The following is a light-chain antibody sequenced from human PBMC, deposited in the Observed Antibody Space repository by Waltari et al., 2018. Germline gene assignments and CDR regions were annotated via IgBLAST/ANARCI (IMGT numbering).Light chain of an antibody. CDR3: QHYVRLPAT. Sequence: EIVLTQSPGTLSLSPGERATLSCRASQSVGRSLAWYQQKPGQASRLLIYGASSRATGVPDRFSGSGSGTDFSLTIARLGPEDFAVYYCQHYVRLPATFGQGTKVEI. CDR1: QSVGRS. CDR2: GAS. V-gene: IGKV3-20*01. J-gene: IGKJ1*01.